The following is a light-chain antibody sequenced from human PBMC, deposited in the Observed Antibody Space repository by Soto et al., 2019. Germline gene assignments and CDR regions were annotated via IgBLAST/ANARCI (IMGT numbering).Light chain of an antibody. CDR3: QKYNSALWT. CDR2: AAS. J-gene: IGKJ1*01. Sequence: DIQMTQSPSSLSASLVDRVTITCRASQGISNYLAWYQQKPGKVPKLLIYAASTLQSGVPSRFSGSGSGTDFTLTISSLQPEDVATYYCQKYNSALWTFGQGTKVDIK. V-gene: IGKV1-27*01. CDR1: QGISNY.